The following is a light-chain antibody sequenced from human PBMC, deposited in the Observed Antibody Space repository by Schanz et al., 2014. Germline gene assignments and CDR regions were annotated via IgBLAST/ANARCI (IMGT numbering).Light chain of an antibody. CDR1: SSDVGGYNY. V-gene: IGLV2-14*01. CDR2: DVS. Sequence: QSALTQPASVSGSPGQSITISCTGTSSDVGGYNYVSWYQQHPGKVPKLMIYDVSNRPSGVSNRFSGSKSGNTASLVISGLRPEDDADYFCSSYTTSSTVVFGGGTKLTVL. CDR3: SSYTTSSTVV. J-gene: IGLJ2*01.